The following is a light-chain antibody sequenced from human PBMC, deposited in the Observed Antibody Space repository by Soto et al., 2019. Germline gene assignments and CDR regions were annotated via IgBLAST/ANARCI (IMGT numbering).Light chain of an antibody. CDR2: GAS. Sequence: EIVLKQSPGILSLSPGERASLSCRASQSVSSNYLDWYQQKPGQAPRLLLYGASSRATGIPDRFSGSGSGTDCTLTVSRLEPEDFAVYDCQQYGSSPLTFGGGTRVQIK. J-gene: IGKJ4*01. CDR1: QSVSSNY. CDR3: QQYGSSPLT. V-gene: IGKV3-20*01.